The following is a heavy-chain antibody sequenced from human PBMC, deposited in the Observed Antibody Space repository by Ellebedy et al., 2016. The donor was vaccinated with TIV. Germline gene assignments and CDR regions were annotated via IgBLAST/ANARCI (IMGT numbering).Heavy chain of an antibody. J-gene: IGHJ4*02. V-gene: IGHV3-23*01. Sequence: GESLKISCAASGFTFSSYAMSWVRQAPGKGLEWVSAISGSGGSTYYADSVKGRFTISRDNSKNTLYLQMNSLRAEDTAVYYCAKDPRPSSYWGQGTLVTVSS. CDR3: AKDPRPSSY. CDR2: ISGSGGST. CDR1: GFTFSSYA. D-gene: IGHD6-6*01.